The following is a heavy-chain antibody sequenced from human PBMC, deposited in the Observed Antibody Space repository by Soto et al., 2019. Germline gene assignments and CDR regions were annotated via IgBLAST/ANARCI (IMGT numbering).Heavy chain of an antibody. CDR1: GYSFTSYY. CDR2: INPSGGST. J-gene: IGHJ6*02. V-gene: IGHV1-46*01. Sequence: ASVKVSFKASGYSFTSYYMHWVRQAPGQGLEWMGIINPSGGSTSYAQKFQGRVTMTRDTSTSTVYMELSSLRSEDTAVYYCARGSAGGYYDSSGYYYANYGMDVWGQGTTVTVSS. CDR3: ARGSAGGYYDSSGYYYANYGMDV. D-gene: IGHD3-22*01.